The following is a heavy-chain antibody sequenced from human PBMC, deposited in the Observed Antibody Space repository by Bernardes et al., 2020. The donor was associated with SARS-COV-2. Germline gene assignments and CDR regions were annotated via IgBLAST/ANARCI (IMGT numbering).Heavy chain of an antibody. CDR1: GFTFSTNL. V-gene: IGHV3-74*01. J-gene: IGHJ4*02. D-gene: IGHD3-10*01. CDR3: ARVRGSGSYYPAVN. CDR2: VNGDGTFT. Sequence: GSLRLSCVASGFTFSTNLMHWVRQAPGKGLVWVSRVNGDGTFTSYADSVKGRFTISRDNAKSTLYLQMNSLRVEDTAVYYCARVRGSGSYYPAVNWGQGTLVTVSS.